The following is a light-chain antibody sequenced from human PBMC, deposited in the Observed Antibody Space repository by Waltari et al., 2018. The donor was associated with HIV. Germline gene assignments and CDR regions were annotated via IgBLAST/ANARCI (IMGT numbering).Light chain of an antibody. J-gene: IGKJ1*01. CDR2: GTS. Sequence: EILMTQSPATLSVSPGERATLSCRASQSVNSNLAWYQQKPGQTPRLLIYGTSTRATDSPARFSGSGSGTECTLTISSLQSEDFAVYYCHHYNNWRETFGQGTKVEIK. V-gene: IGKV3-15*01. CDR3: HHYNNWRET. CDR1: QSVNSN.